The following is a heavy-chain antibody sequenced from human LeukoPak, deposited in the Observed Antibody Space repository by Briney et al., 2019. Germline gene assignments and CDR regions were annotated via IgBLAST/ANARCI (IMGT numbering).Heavy chain of an antibody. J-gene: IGHJ2*01. CDR2: INPHSGGT. D-gene: IGHD3-22*01. CDR3: VRDLGRYYYESSGYSLYWYFDL. CDR1: GYTFTAHY. V-gene: IGHV1-2*02. Sequence: PRASVKVSCKASGYTFTAHYMHWVRQAPGQAFEWMGWINPHSGGTNYAQKFQDRVTLTRDTSISTAYMELSRLTSDDTAVYYCVRDLGRYYYESSGYSLYWYFDLWGRGTRVTVSS.